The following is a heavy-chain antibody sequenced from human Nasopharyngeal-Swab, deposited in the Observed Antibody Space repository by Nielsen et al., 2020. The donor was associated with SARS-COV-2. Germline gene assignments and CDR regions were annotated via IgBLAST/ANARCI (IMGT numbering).Heavy chain of an antibody. D-gene: IGHD6-19*01. V-gene: IGHV4-31*03. CDR2: IYYSGST. CDR3: ARISPYSSGWYGDVDFFDY. J-gene: IGHJ4*02. Sequence: SETLSLTCTVSGGSISSGGYYWSWIRQHPGKGLEWIGYIYYSGSTYYNPSLKSRVTISVDTSKNQFSLKLSSVTAADTAVYYCARISPYSSGWYGDVDFFDYWGQGTLVTVSS. CDR1: GGSISSGGYY.